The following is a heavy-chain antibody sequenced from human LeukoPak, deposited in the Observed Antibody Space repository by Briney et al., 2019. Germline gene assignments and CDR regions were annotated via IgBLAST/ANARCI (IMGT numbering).Heavy chain of an antibody. V-gene: IGHV4-59*01. Sequence: SETLSLTCTVSGGSISSYYWSWIRQPPGKGLEWTGYIYYSGSTNYNPSLKSRVTISVDTSKNQFSLKLSSVTAADTAVYYCRGLGGDRSFDYWGQGTLVTVSS. CDR1: GGSISSYY. CDR2: IYYSGST. J-gene: IGHJ4*02. D-gene: IGHD2-21*02. CDR3: RGLGGDRSFDY.